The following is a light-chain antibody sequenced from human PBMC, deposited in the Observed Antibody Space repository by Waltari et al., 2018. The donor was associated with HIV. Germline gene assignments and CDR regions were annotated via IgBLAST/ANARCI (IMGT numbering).Light chain of an antibody. CDR2: LEGGGSY. CDR3: ETWDSSTWV. Sequence: QPVLTPSSSASASLGSSVTLTCTLTRGQSRNILARQQQQPGKAPRYLMMLEGGGSYNKGSGVPDRFSGSSSGADRYLTISNLQFEDEADYYCETWDSSTWVFGGGTKLTVL. J-gene: IGLJ3*02. V-gene: IGLV4-60*02. CDR1: RGQSRNI.